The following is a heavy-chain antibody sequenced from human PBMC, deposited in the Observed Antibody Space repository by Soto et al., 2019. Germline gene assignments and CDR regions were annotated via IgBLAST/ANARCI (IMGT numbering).Heavy chain of an antibody. V-gene: IGHV3-30-3*01. D-gene: IGHD3-3*01. CDR2: ISYDGSSK. J-gene: IGHJ6*02. CDR1: GFTFSSYA. Sequence: RLSCAASGFTFSSYAMHWVRQAPGKGLAWVAVISYDGSSKYYADSVKGRFTISRDNSKNTLYLQMNSLRAEDTAVYYCARDFAPPYDFWSGYRKPEHYGMDVWGQGTTVTVSS. CDR3: ARDFAPPYDFWSGYRKPEHYGMDV.